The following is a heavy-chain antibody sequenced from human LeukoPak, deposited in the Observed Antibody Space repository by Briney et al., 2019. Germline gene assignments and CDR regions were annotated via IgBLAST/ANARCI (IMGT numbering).Heavy chain of an antibody. CDR1: GFTFSSYA. CDR3: AKGGATVSTGRRYYYYGMDV. J-gene: IGHJ6*02. D-gene: IGHD4-17*01. CDR2: ISGSGGRI. V-gene: IGHV3-23*01. Sequence: GGSLRLSCAASGFTFSSYAMSWVRQAPGKGLEWVSEISGSGGRIYFADPVKGRFSISRDNSKNTVYLQMNSLRAEDTAVYYCAKGGATVSTGRRYYYYGMDVWGQGATVTVSS.